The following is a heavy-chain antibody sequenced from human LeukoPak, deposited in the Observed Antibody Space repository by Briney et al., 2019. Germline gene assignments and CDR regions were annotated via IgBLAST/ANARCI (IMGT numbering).Heavy chain of an antibody. CDR1: GFSFSTYG. CDR3: AKDLLRGSYSYGIDY. CDR2: IRYDGSNK. D-gene: IGHD5-18*01. Sequence: GGSLRLSCAASGFSFSTYGMHWVRQAPGTGLKWVAFIRYDGSNKYYADSVKGRVTISRDNSKNTLYLQMSSLRAEDTAVYYCAKDLLRGSYSYGIDYWDQGTLVTVSS. J-gene: IGHJ4*02. V-gene: IGHV3-30*02.